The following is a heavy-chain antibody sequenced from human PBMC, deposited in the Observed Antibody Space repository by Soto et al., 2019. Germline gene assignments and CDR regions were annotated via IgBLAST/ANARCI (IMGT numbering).Heavy chain of an antibody. CDR3: VKGGWLDF. CDR1: GFNFNTFE. CDR2: ISGDSSRT. Sequence: GGSLRLSCAASGFNFNTFEMSWVRQAPGRGLEWVSFISGDSSRTYYADAVKGRFTISRDNSKYTLYLQMNSLTAEDTAVYACVKGGWLDFWGQGTLVTVSS. J-gene: IGHJ5*01. V-gene: IGHV3-23*01. D-gene: IGHD3-16*01.